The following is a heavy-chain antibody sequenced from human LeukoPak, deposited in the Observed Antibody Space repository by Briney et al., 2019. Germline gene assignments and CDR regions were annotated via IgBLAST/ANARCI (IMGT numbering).Heavy chain of an antibody. D-gene: IGHD2-15*01. CDR2: INPNSGGT. CDR3: ARTVVVVAATGYYYYMDV. Sequence: ASVTVSCKASGYTFTGYYMHWVRQAPGQGLEWMGWINPNSGGTNYAQKFQGRVTMTRDTSISTAYMELSRLRSGDTAVYYCARTVVVVAATGYYYYMDVWGKGTTVTVSS. CDR1: GYTFTGYY. J-gene: IGHJ6*03. V-gene: IGHV1-2*02.